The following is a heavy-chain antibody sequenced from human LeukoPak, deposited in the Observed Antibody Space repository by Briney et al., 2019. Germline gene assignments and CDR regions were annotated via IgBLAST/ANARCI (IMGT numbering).Heavy chain of an antibody. CDR3: ARIGGVGAMLNDFIFWTHDAFDI. V-gene: IGHV3-7*02. Sequence: PGGSLRLSCAASGFTFSSHWMSWVRQGPGKGLEWVANIKQDGSEKYYVDSVKGRFTISRDNSKNTLYLQMNSLRAEDTAVYYCARIGGVGAMLNDFIFWTHDAFDIWGQGTMVTVSS. CDR1: GFTFSSHW. J-gene: IGHJ3*02. D-gene: IGHD1-26*01. CDR2: IKQDGSEK.